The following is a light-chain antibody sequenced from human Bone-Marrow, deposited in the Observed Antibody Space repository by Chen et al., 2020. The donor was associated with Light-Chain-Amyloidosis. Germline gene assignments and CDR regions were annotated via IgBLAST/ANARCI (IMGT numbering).Light chain of an antibody. J-gene: IGLJ2*01. CDR2: EDK. CDR1: KLGDRY. Sequence: SYELTQPPSVSVSPGQTASITCSGDKLGDRYTYWYQLKSGQSPVLVIYEDKKRPSGIPERYSGSNSGNTATLTIRGTQPMDEADYYCQAWDSSTVIFGGGTKLTVL. CDR3: QAWDSSTVI. V-gene: IGLV3-1*01.